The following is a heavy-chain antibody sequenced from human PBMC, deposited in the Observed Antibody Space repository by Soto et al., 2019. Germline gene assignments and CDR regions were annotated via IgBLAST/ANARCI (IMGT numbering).Heavy chain of an antibody. J-gene: IGHJ3*02. CDR1: GFTFSSYA. D-gene: IGHD2-21*02. CDR3: ARDGCGGDCYSAYPFDI. V-gene: IGHV3-64*01. CDR2: ISSNGGST. Sequence: VQLVESGGGLVQPGGSLRLSCAASGFTFSSYAMHWVRQAPGKGLEYVSAISSNGGSTYYANSVKGRFTISRDNSKNTLYLQMGSLRAEDMAVYYCARDGCGGDCYSAYPFDIWGQGTMVTVSS.